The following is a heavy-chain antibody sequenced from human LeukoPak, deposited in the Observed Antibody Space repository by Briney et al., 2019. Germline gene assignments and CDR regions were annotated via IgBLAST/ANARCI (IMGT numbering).Heavy chain of an antibody. CDR1: GYTFTSYY. V-gene: IGHV1-46*01. D-gene: IGHD3-16*01. CDR2: ISPSGGGT. Sequence: ASVKVSCKSSGYTFTSYYIHWVRQAPGQGLEWMGIISPSGGGTGYAQNFQGRVTMTRDTSTSTVYMELNRLRSDDTAVYYCARVLDWGKNAHTFEIWGQGTIVTVSS. J-gene: IGHJ3*02. CDR3: ARVLDWGKNAHTFEI.